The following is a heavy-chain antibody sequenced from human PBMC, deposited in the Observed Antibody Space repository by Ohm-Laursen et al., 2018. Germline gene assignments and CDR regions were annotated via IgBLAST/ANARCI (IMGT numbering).Heavy chain of an antibody. CDR2: IYYSGST. V-gene: IGHV4-59*01. Sequence: SQTLSLTCIVSGGSISSYYWSWIRQPPGKGLEWIGYIYYSGSTNYNPSLKSRVTISVDTSKNQFSLKLSSVTAADTAVYYCASIGTMVRGAPTAFDIWGQGTMVTVSS. J-gene: IGHJ3*02. CDR3: ASIGTMVRGAPTAFDI. D-gene: IGHD3-10*01. CDR1: GGSISSYY.